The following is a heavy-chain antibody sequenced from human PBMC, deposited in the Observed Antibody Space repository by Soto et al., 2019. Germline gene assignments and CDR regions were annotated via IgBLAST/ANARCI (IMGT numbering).Heavy chain of an antibody. CDR2: ISGSGGST. CDR3: AKDYDILTGYNPDAFDI. V-gene: IGHV3-23*01. Sequence: GGSLRLSCAASGFTFSSYAMSWVRQAPGKGLEWVSAISGSGGSTYYADSVKGRFTISRDNSKNTLYLQMNSLRAEDTAVYYCAKDYDILTGYNPDAFDIWGQGTMVTVSS. D-gene: IGHD3-9*01. CDR1: GFTFSSYA. J-gene: IGHJ3*02.